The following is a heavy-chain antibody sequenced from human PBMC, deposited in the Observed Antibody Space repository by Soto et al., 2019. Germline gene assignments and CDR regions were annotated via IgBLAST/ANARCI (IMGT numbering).Heavy chain of an antibody. D-gene: IGHD2-15*01. Sequence: ASVKVSCKASGYTFTGYYMHWVRQAPGQGLEWMGWINPNSGGTNYAQKFQGWVTMTRDTSISTAYMELSRLRSDDTAVYYCAREPHCSGGSCYFGHYYGMDVWGQGTTVTLSS. J-gene: IGHJ6*02. V-gene: IGHV1-2*04. CDR1: GYTFTGYY. CDR2: INPNSGGT. CDR3: AREPHCSGGSCYFGHYYGMDV.